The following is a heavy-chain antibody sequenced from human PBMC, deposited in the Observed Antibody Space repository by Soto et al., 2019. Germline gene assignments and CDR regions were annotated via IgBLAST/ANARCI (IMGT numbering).Heavy chain of an antibody. D-gene: IGHD5-12*01. CDR3: TRQGGSEGYNPFDY. CDR1: GFTFSGSA. J-gene: IGHJ4*02. CDR2: IRSKANSSAT. V-gene: IGHV3-73*02. Sequence: EVQLVESGGGLVQPGGSLKLSCAASGFTFSGSAMHWVRQASGKGLALVGRIRSKANSSATAYAASVKGRFTISRDDSKNTAYLQMNSLKTEDTAVYYCTRQGGSEGYNPFDYWGQGTLVTVSS.